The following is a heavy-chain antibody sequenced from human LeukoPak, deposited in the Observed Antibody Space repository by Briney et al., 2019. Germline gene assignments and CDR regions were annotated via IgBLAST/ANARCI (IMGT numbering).Heavy chain of an antibody. CDR1: GFTVSSNY. CDR3: ARHVVAVGFDY. J-gene: IGHJ4*02. D-gene: IGHD3-22*01. V-gene: IGHV3-66*04. CDR2: IYSGGST. Sequence: GGSLRLSCVASGFTVSSNYMNWVRQAPGKGLEWVSVIYSGGSTYYADSVKGRFTISRDNSENTLYLQMNSPRAEDTAVYYCARHVVAVGFDYWGQGTLVTVSS.